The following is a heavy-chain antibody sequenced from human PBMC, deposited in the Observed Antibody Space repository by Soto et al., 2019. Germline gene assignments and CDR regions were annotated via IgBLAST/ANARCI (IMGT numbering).Heavy chain of an antibody. V-gene: IGHV4-39*01. J-gene: IGHJ4*02. CDR1: GGSISSSSYY. CDR3: ARQAYYDFWSGYQYYFDY. Sequence: SETLSLTXTVSGGSISSSSYYWGWIRQPPGKGLEWIGSIYYSGSTYYNPSLKSRVTISVDTSKNQFSLKLSSVTAADTAVYYCARQAYYDFWSGYQYYFDYWGQGTLVTVSS. D-gene: IGHD3-3*01. CDR2: IYYSGST.